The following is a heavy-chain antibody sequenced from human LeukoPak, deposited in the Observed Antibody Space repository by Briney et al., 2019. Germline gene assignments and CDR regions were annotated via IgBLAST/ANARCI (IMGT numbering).Heavy chain of an antibody. Sequence: ASVKVSCKASGYTFTGYYMHWVRQAPGQGLEWMGWINPNSGGTNYAQKFQGRVTMTRDTSISTAYMELSRLRSDDTAVYYCARGGVVAAGNYYMDVWGKGTTVTISS. CDR2: INPNSGGT. CDR1: GYTFTGYY. D-gene: IGHD6-13*01. CDR3: ARGGVVAAGNYYMDV. J-gene: IGHJ6*03. V-gene: IGHV1-2*02.